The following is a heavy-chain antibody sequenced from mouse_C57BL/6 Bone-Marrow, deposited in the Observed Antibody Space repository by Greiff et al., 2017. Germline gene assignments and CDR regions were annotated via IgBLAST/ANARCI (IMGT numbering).Heavy chain of an antibody. D-gene: IGHD1-1*01. V-gene: IGHV2-5*01. CDR1: GFSLTSYG. CDR2: IWRGGST. Sequence: QVQLQQSGPGLVQPSQSLSITCTVSGFSLTSYGVHLVRQSPGKGLEWLGVIWRGGSTDYNAAFMSRLSITKDNSKSQVFFKMNSLQADDTAIYYCAKNLNYGSSPWFAYWGQGTLVTVSA. CDR3: AKNLNYGSSPWFAY. J-gene: IGHJ3*01.